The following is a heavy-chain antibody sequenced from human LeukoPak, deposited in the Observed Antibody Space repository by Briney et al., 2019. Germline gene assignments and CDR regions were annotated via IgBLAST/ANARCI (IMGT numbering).Heavy chain of an antibody. CDR1: GYSFTDYF. CDR3: TTAGMFYYGSGSPSWFYP. J-gene: IGHJ5*02. CDR2: VDPEDGET. Sequence: GASVKVSCKATGYSFTDYFMHWVQQAPGKGLEWMGRVDPEDGETIYGEKFQGRVTITADTSTDTAYMELSSLRSEDTAVYYCTTAGMFYYGSGSPSWFYPWGQGTLVTVSS. V-gene: IGHV1-69-2*01. D-gene: IGHD3-10*01.